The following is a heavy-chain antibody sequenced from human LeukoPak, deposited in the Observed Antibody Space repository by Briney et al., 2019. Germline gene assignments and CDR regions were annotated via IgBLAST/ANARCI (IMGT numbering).Heavy chain of an antibody. J-gene: IGHJ4*02. CDR1: GFTFSSYE. CDR2: INTDGCST. V-gene: IGHV3-74*01. Sequence: GGSLRLSCAASGFTFSSYEMNWVRQAPGKGLVWVSRINTDGCSTNYADSVKGRFTISRDNAKNTLYVQMDSLRVEDTAVYYCARVESGSCSSTRCRNIDYWGQGTLVTVSS. D-gene: IGHD2-2*01. CDR3: ARVESGSCSSTRCRNIDY.